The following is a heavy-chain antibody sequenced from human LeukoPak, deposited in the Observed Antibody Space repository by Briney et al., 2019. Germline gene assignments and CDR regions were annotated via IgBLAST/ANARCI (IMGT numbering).Heavy chain of an antibody. CDR1: GYTFTNRG. V-gene: IGHV1-18*01. CDR2: ISTYTGDT. Sequence: GASVKASCKASGYTFTNRGISWVRQAPGQGLESMGWISTYTGDTNFAQNFQGRVTLTTDTTTSTAYMELRSLRSDDTAVYYCARESGGNTMAGDYWGQGTLVTVSS. J-gene: IGHJ4*02. D-gene: IGHD2-15*01. CDR3: ARESGGNTMAGDY.